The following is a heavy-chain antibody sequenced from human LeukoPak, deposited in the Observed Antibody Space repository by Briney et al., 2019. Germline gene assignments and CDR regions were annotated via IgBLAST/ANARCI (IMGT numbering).Heavy chain of an antibody. CDR2: INTNTGNP. CDR1: GYTFTSYA. V-gene: IGHV7-4-1*02. J-gene: IGHJ5*02. Sequence: ASVKVSCKASGYTFTSYAMNWVRQAPGQGLEWMGWINTNTGNPTYAQGFTGRFVFSLDTSVSTAYLQISSLKAEDTAVYYCARDSVLATAIRGQQNWFDPWGQGTLVTVSS. D-gene: IGHD2-2*02. CDR3: ARDSVLATAIRGQQNWFDP.